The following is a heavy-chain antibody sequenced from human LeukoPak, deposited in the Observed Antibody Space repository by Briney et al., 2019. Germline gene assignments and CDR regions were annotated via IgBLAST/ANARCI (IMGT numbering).Heavy chain of an antibody. CDR3: AKGYGDYPRYFDY. D-gene: IGHD4-17*01. CDR2: ISGSGGST. CDR1: GFTFSSYA. Sequence: GSLRLSCAASGFTFSSYAMSWVRQAPGKGLEWVSAISGSGGSTYYADSVKGRFTISRDNSKNTLCLQMNSLRAEDTAVYYCAKGYGDYPRYFDYWGQGTLVTVSS. J-gene: IGHJ4*02. V-gene: IGHV3-23*01.